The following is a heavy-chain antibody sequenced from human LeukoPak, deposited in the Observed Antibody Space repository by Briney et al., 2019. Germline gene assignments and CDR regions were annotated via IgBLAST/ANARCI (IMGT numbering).Heavy chain of an antibody. Sequence: GGSLRLSCAASGFTFSSYGMHWVRQAPGKGLEWVAVISYDGSNKYYADSVKGRFTISRDNSENTLYLQMNSLRAEDTAVYYCAKPGPLDYWGQGTLVTVSS. J-gene: IGHJ4*02. V-gene: IGHV3-30*18. CDR3: AKPGPLDY. CDR1: GFTFSSYG. CDR2: ISYDGSNK.